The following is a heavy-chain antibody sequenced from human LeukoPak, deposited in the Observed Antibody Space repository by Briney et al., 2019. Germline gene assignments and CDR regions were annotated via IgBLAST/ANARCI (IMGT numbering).Heavy chain of an antibody. CDR2: ISSSSGTI. J-gene: IGHJ4*02. CDR1: GFTFSSYH. D-gene: IGHD1-26*01. CDR3: ARDPEWELLGYFDY. V-gene: IGHV3-48*01. Sequence: GGSLRLSCAASGFTFSSYHMNWVRQAPGKGLEWVSDISSSSGTIYYADSVKGRFTTSRDNAKNSLYLQMNSLRAEDTAVYYCARDPEWELLGYFDYWGQGTLVTVSS.